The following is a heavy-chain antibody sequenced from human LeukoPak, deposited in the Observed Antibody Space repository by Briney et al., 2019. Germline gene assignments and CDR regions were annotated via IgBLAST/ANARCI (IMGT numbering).Heavy chain of an antibody. Sequence: GGSLRLSCAVSGLTFSSPWMDWVRQAPGKGLEWVASINPDGNKKYPADSVKGRFTISRDNAENSLYLQMNSLRVEDTAFYYCARDLAYSRLDYWGQGMLVTVSS. CDR1: GLTFSSPW. CDR3: ARDLAYSRLDY. CDR2: INPDGNKK. D-gene: IGHD5-18*01. J-gene: IGHJ4*02. V-gene: IGHV3-7*01.